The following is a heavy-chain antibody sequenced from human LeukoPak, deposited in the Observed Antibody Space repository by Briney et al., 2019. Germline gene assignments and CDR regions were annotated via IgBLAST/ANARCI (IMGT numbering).Heavy chain of an antibody. D-gene: IGHD6-13*01. CDR3: AGDKWLEAAGREFDY. J-gene: IGHJ4*02. V-gene: IGHV3-33*01. CDR1: GFTFSSYG. CDR2: IWYDGSIK. Sequence: GRSLRLSCAASGFTFSSYGMHWVRQAPGKGLEWVAVIWYDGSIKYYADSVKGRFTISRDNSENTLYLQMNSLRAEDTAVYYCAGDKWLEAAGREFDYWGQGTLVTVSS.